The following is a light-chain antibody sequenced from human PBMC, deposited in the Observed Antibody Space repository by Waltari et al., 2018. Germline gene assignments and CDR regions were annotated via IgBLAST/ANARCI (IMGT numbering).Light chain of an antibody. V-gene: IGLV1-40*01. J-gene: IGLJ1*01. CDR3: QSYDSGLRGV. CDR2: ETT. CDR1: SSNIGADYD. Sequence: QSVLAQPPSVSGAPGQRVTISCTGSSSNIGADYDVHWYHQLPGTAPKHVIYETTHRPPGVPDRFSGSRSGTSASLAITGLQAEDEADYYCQSYDSGLRGVFGTGTKVTVL.